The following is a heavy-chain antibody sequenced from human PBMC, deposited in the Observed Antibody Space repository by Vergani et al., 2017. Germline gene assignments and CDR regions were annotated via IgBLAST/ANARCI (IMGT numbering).Heavy chain of an antibody. D-gene: IGHD6-19*01. V-gene: IGHV4-39*01. Sequence: QLPLQQSGPGLVKPSGTLFLPFTVPADSISSGSYYLGLIRQPPGKRLEWIESIYYSGLIYYNPSLKSRVAISVDTSKNQFSLKVTAVIAADTAVYFWARQRPVSGWSPGDFDDWGQGILVTVSS. J-gene: IGHJ4*02. CDR1: ADSISSGSYY. CDR2: IYYSGLI. CDR3: ARQRPVSGWSPGDFDD.